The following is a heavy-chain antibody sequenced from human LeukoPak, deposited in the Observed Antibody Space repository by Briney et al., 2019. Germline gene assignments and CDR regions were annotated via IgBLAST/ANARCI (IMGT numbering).Heavy chain of an antibody. J-gene: IGHJ6*04. CDR2: ISSSGSTI. CDR3: AELGITMIGGV. Sequence: GGSLRLSCAASGFTFSSYEMNWVRQAPGKGLEWVSYISSSGSTIYYADSVKGRFTISRDNAKNSLYPQMNNLRAEDTAVYYCAELGITMIGGVWGKGTTVTISS. CDR1: GFTFSSYE. D-gene: IGHD3-10*02. V-gene: IGHV3-48*03.